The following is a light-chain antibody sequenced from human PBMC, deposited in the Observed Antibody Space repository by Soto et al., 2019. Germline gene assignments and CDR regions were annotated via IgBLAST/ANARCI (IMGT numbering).Light chain of an antibody. Sequence: EIVLTHSQGTLSLSPLERANLXWKASQSVISSYLAWYQQKPGQAPRLLIYGASSRATGIPDRFSGSGSGTDFTLTISRLEPEDFAVYYCQQYGSSGTFGQGTKVDIK. V-gene: IGKV3-20*01. CDR2: GAS. J-gene: IGKJ1*01. CDR1: QSVISSY. CDR3: QQYGSSGT.